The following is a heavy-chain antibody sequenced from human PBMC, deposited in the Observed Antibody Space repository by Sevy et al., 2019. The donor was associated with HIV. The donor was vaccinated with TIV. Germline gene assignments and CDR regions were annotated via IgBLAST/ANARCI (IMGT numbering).Heavy chain of an antibody. D-gene: IGHD3-3*01. V-gene: IGHV1-69*13. CDR1: GGTFSSYG. CDR3: ARSITIFGVVSYYYYGMDV. Sequence: ASVKVSCKASGGTFSSYGISWVRQAPGQGLEWMGGIIPILGTVNYAQKFQGRVTITADESTKTAYMELSSLRSEDTAVYYCARSITIFGVVSYYYYGMDVWGQGTTVTVSS. CDR2: IIPILGTV. J-gene: IGHJ6*02.